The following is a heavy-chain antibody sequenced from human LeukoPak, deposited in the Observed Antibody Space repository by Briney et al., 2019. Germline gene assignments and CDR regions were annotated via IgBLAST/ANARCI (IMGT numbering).Heavy chain of an antibody. J-gene: IGHJ4*02. CDR1: GFTFDDYA. CDR2: ISWNSGSI. CDR3: AKATMVQGLAFDY. Sequence: PGGSLRLSCAASGFTFDDYAMHWVRQAPGKGLEWVSGISWNSGSIGYADSVKGRFTISRDNAKNSLYLQMNSLRAEDTALYYCAKATMVQGLAFDYWGQGTLVTVSS. V-gene: IGHV3-9*01. D-gene: IGHD3-10*01.